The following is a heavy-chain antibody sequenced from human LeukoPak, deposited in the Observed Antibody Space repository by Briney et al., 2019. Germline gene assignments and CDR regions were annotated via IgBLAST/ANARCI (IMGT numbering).Heavy chain of an antibody. CDR3: ARDQTMVRGVIIKTGFDY. J-gene: IGHJ4*02. CDR1: GFTFSSYA. CDR2: ISYDGSNK. V-gene: IGHV3-30-3*01. D-gene: IGHD3-10*01. Sequence: GGSLRLSCAASGFTFSSYAMHWVRQAPGKGLEWVAVISYDGSNKYHADSVKGRFTISRDNSKNTLYLQMNSLRAEDTAVYYCARDQTMVRGVIIKTGFDYWGQGTLVTVSS.